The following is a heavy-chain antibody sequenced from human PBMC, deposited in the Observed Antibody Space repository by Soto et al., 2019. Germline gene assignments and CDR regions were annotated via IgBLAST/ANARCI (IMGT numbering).Heavy chain of an antibody. V-gene: IGHV1-69*01. D-gene: IGHD3-9*01. J-gene: IGHJ6*02. CDR3: ARDGILTGYYLRYGMDV. Sequence: QVQLVQSVAEVKKPGSSVKVSCQASGGTFSSYAISWVRQAPGQGLEWMGGIIPIFGTANYAQKFQGRVTITADESTSTAYMELSRLRSEDTAVYYCARDGILTGYYLRYGMDVWGQGTTVTVSS. CDR2: IIPIFGTA. CDR1: GGTFSSYA.